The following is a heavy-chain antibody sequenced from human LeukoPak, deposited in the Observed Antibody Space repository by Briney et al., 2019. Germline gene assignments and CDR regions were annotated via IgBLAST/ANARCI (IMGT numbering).Heavy chain of an antibody. CDR1: GFTFDDYN. Sequence: GGSLRLSCAASGFTFDDYNMHWVRQAPGKGLEWVSLIRWGGDSTYYADSVKGRFTISRDNIKNSPFLEMNSLRTEDSALYYCAKAHYYDTTSFDSAFWGTRPLDYWGQGTLVTVSS. D-gene: IGHD3-22*01. CDR3: AKAHYYDTTSFDSAFWGTRPLDY. CDR2: IRWGGDST. V-gene: IGHV3-43*01. J-gene: IGHJ4*02.